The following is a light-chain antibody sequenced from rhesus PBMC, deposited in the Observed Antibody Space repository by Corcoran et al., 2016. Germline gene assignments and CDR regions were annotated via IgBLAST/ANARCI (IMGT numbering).Light chain of an antibody. J-gene: IGKJ1*01. CDR3: QHYYTTPWT. CDR2: ESS. V-gene: IGKV1-25*01. Sequence: DIQMTQSPSSLSASVGDRVTITCRASQAITNDLAWYQQKPGETPKLLIYESSSLQSGIPSRFSGSGSGTDFTLTISSLQSEDFATYYCQHYYTTPWTFGQGTKVEIK. CDR1: QAITND.